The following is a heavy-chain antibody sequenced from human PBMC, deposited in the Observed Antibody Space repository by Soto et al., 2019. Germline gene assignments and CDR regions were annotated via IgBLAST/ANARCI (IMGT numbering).Heavy chain of an antibody. V-gene: IGHV1-18*01. CDR2: IRASNGNT. Sequence: QVQLVQSGAEVKKPGASVKVSCKASGYTFTSYGISWVRQAPGQGLEWMGWIRASNGNTNYAQKLQGRVTMTTATYTSRAYMALRSLRSDDTAVYYGARDLPKMDIWGQGTTVTVSS. CDR3: ARDLPKMDI. J-gene: IGHJ6*02. CDR1: GYTFTSYG.